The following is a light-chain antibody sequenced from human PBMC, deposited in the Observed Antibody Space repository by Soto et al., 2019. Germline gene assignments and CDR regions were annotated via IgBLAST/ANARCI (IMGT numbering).Light chain of an antibody. CDR2: KAS. CDR3: QQYNDYPLT. Sequence: DIQMTQSPSTLSASVGDRVTITCRASQRIRSALAWYQYKPGIAPKILIYKASTLQSGVPSRFSGSGYGTDITLTISSLQPDDFATYYCQQYNDYPLTFGGGTKLEIK. CDR1: QRIRSA. V-gene: IGKV1-5*03. J-gene: IGKJ4*01.